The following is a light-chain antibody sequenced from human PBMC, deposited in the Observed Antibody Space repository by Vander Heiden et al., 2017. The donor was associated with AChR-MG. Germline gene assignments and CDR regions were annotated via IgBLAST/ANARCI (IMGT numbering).Light chain of an antibody. CDR3: CSYAGTVWV. V-gene: IGLV2-11*01. CDR2: DVS. CDR1: SSDVGGYKY. J-gene: IGLJ1*01. Sequence: QSALTQPRSVSGSPGQSVTISCTGTSSDVGGYKYVSWYQHHPGKAPKLRIYDVSKRPSGVPDRFSGSKSGNTASLTISGLQAEDEADYYCCSYAGTVWVFGTGTKVTVL.